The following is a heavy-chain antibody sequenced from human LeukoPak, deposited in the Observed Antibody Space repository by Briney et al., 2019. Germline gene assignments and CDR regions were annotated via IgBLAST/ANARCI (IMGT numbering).Heavy chain of an antibody. D-gene: IGHD2-15*01. V-gene: IGHV4-39*01. CDR3: ARPGYCSGGSCYSYYYYGMDV. CDR1: GGSISSSSYY. Sequence: SETLSLTCTVSGGSISSSSYYWGWIRQPPGKGLEWIGSIYYSGSTYYNPSLKSRVTISVDTSKNQFSLKLGSVTAADTAVYYCARPGYCSGGSCYSYYYYGMDVWGQGTTVTVSS. J-gene: IGHJ6*02. CDR2: IYYSGST.